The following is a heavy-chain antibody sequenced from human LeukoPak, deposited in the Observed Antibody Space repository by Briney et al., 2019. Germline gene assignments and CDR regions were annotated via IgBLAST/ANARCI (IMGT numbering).Heavy chain of an antibody. CDR2: IRYDGSNK. D-gene: IGHD2-2*02. Sequence: GGSLRLSCAASGFTFSSYGMHWVRQAPGKGLEWVAFIRYDGSNKYYADSVKGRFNIARDNSKNTLYLQMNSLRAEDTAVYYCANGGGARYCSSTSCYTEGDYWGQGTLVTVSS. J-gene: IGHJ4*02. CDR1: GFTFSSYG. V-gene: IGHV3-30*02. CDR3: ANGGGARYCSSTSCYTEGDY.